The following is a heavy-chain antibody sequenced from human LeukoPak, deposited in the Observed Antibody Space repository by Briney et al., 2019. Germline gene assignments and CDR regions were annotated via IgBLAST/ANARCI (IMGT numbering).Heavy chain of an antibody. J-gene: IGHJ4*02. CDR2: INPSGGST. D-gene: IGHD3-10*01. V-gene: IGHV1-46*01. Sequence: ASVKVSCKASGYTFTSYYMHWVRQAPGQGLEWIGIINPSGGSTSYAQKFQGRVTTTRDTSTSTVYMELSSLRSEDTAVYYCARASDYGSGSYPHDYWGQGTLVTVSS. CDR1: GYTFTSYY. CDR3: ARASDYGSGSYPHDY.